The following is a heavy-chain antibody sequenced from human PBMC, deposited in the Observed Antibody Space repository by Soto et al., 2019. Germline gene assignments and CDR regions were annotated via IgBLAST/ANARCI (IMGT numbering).Heavy chain of an antibody. D-gene: IGHD6-19*01. CDR3: ARGSQWLDY. CDR2: INHSGSI. CDR1: GGSFSGYY. V-gene: IGHV4-34*01. J-gene: IGHJ4*02. Sequence: QVRLQHWGAGLLKPSETLSLTCAVHGGSFSGYYWSWIRQPPGKGLEWIGEINHSGSIHYKPSLKSRVTISADTPNNQFSRKLSAVTAADTAVYYCARGSQWLDYWGQGALVTVSS.